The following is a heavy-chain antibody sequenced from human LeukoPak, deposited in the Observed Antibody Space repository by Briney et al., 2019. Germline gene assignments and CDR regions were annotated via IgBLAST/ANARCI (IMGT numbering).Heavy chain of an antibody. CDR3: ARRAAAVGTYYMDV. V-gene: IGHV4-59*01. CDR2: IYYSGGT. Sequence: GSLRLSCVDSGLSFATCWMSWVRRAPGKRLEWIGYIYYSGGTNYNASLTSRVTISVDTSQNQFSLRLSSVTAADTAVYYCARRAAAVGTYYMDVWGKGTTVTVSS. CDR1: GLSFATCW. D-gene: IGHD6-13*01. J-gene: IGHJ6*03.